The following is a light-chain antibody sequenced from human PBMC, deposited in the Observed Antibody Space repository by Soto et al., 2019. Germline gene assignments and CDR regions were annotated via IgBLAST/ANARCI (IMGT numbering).Light chain of an antibody. CDR1: QGISSD. CDR3: QQYYSYPYT. J-gene: IGKJ2*01. Sequence: AIRMTQSPSSLSASTGDRVTITCRASQGISSDLAWYQQKPGKAPKLLIYAASTLQSGVPSRFSGSGSGTDFTLTIICLQSEDFATYYCQQYYSYPYTFGQGTKLEIK. CDR2: AAS. V-gene: IGKV1-8*01.